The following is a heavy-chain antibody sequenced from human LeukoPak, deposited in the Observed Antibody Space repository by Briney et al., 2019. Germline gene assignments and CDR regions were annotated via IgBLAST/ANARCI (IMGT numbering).Heavy chain of an antibody. Sequence: GGSLRLSCAASGFTFSSYAMSWVRQAPGRGLEWVSAISDTGNTYHADSVKGRFTISRDSSKNTLFLQMNRLRPEDAAVYYCAKAPVTTCRGAFCYPFDYWGLGTLVTVSS. J-gene: IGHJ4*02. CDR1: GFTFSSYA. CDR3: AKAPVTTCRGAFCYPFDY. CDR2: ISDTGNT. V-gene: IGHV3-23*01. D-gene: IGHD2-15*01.